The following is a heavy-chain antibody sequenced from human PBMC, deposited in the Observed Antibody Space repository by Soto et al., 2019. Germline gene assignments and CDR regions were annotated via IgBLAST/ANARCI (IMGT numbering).Heavy chain of an antibody. CDR1: GYTFTSYG. J-gene: IGHJ5*02. CDR2: ISAYNGNT. CDR3: ARVSVGVGRYCSSTSCYATYNWFDP. Sequence: ASVKVSCKASGYTFTSYGISWVRQAPGQGLEWMGWISAYNGNTNYAQKLQGRVTMTTDTSTSTAYMELRSLRSDDTAVYYCARVSVGVGRYCSSTSCYATYNWFDPWGQGTLVTVSS. D-gene: IGHD2-2*01. V-gene: IGHV1-18*01.